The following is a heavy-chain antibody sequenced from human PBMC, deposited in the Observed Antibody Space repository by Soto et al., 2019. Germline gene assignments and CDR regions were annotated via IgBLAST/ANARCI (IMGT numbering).Heavy chain of an antibody. J-gene: IGHJ4*02. V-gene: IGHV3-30*19. CDR2: TSYDGNNK. CDR1: GFRFKSFV. D-gene: IGHD3-16*01. Sequence: QVQLVESGRGVVQPGTSQRLSCAASGFRFKSFVMHWVRQAPGKGLEWVAFTSYDGNNKDYGDSVKGRFTVSRDNSQNTLHLQMDFLRPEDTALYYCARWGTTGGFDLWGQGTLVSVSS. CDR3: ARWGTTGGFDL.